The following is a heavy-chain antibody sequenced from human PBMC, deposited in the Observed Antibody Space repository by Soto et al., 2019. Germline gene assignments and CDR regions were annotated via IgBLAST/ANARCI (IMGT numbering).Heavy chain of an antibody. D-gene: IGHD1-26*01. Sequence: ASVKVSCKASEYILTTYYMHWVRQAPGHGPEWMGMINPGGVTTDYAQKFQGRVTMTRDTSTNTVHMELSSLKSEDTAVYYCAAEGATVYWG. V-gene: IGHV1-46*01. J-gene: IGHJ4*01. CDR2: INPGGVTT. CDR1: EYILTTYY. CDR3: AAEGATVY.